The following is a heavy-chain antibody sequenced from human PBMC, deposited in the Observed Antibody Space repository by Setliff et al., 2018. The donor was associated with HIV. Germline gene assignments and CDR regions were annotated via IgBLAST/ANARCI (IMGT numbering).Heavy chain of an antibody. CDR1: GYPISSGYY. CDR3: ARHRRYCSGGSCSDAFDI. V-gene: IGHV4-38-2*01. D-gene: IGHD2-15*01. CDR2: IYHSGST. J-gene: IGHJ3*02. Sequence: SETLSLTCAVSGYPISSGYYWGWIRQPPGKGLEWIGSIYHSGSTYYNPSLKSRVTISVDTSKNQFSLKLSSVTAADTAVYYCARHRRYCSGGSCSDAFDIWGQGTMVTVSS.